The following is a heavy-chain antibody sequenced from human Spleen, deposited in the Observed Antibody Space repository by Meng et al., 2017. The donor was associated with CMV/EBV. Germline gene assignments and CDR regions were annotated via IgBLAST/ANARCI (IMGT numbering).Heavy chain of an antibody. J-gene: IGHJ4*02. V-gene: IGHV4-39*07. CDR1: DSISNSNYH. D-gene: IGHD5-18*01. CDR3: ARSAMKHSYFYYFDY. CDR2: IYFTGST. Sequence: DSISNSNYHWGWIRQPPGKGLEWIESIYFTGSTYYNPSLKSRVTTSVDTSQNQFSLRLTSVTAADTAVYFCARSAMKHSYFYYFDYWGQGTLVTVSS.